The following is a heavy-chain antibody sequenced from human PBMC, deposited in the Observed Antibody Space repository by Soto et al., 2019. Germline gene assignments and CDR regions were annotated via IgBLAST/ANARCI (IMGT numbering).Heavy chain of an antibody. V-gene: IGHV3-23*01. Sequence: GGSLRLSCAASGFKFSNYAMSWVRQAPGKGLEWVSLISATGGGTYYADSVKGRFTISRDNSHNTLYLQVHSLTAEDTAVYYCAKDRRAGGNSAFYFDFWGQGTQVTVSS. CDR2: ISATGGGT. J-gene: IGHJ4*02. CDR1: GFKFSNYA. D-gene: IGHD3-16*01. CDR3: AKDRRAGGNSAFYFDF.